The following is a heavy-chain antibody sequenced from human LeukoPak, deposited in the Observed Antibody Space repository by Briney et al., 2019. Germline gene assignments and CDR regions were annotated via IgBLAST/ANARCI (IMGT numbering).Heavy chain of an antibody. J-gene: IGHJ4*02. CDR1: GGTFSSYA. Sequence: SVKVSCKASGGTFSSYAISWVRQAPGQGLEWMGGIIPIFGTANYAQKFQGRVTITADESTSTAYMELSSLRSEDTAVYYCATFRAHISDFWSGCLDYWGQGTLVTVSS. V-gene: IGHV1-69*13. CDR3: ATFRAHISDFWSGCLDY. CDR2: IIPIFGTA. D-gene: IGHD3-3*01.